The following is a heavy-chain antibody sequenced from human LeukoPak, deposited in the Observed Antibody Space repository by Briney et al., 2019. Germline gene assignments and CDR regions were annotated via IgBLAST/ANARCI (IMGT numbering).Heavy chain of an antibody. CDR2: VYTSGTT. CDR3: AKGGASSLPFDI. Sequence: GSLRLSCAASGFTFSNHGMSWIRQPAGKGLEWIGFVYTSGTTNYNPSLKSRVTLSLDTSKNQFSLKLNSVTAADTAVYYCAKGGASSLPFDIWGQGTMVTVSS. J-gene: IGHJ3*02. D-gene: IGHD2/OR15-2a*01. CDR1: GFTFSNHG. V-gene: IGHV4-4*07.